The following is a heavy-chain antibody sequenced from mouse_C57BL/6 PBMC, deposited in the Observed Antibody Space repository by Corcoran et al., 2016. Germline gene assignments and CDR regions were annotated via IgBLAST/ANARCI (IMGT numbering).Heavy chain of an antibody. V-gene: IGHV9-3*01. D-gene: IGHD3-2*02. Sequence: QIQLVQSGPELKKPGETVKISCKASGYTFTTYGMSWVKQAPGKGLKWMGWINTYSGVPTYADDFKGRFAFSLETSASTAYLQINNLKNEDTATYFCAREGADSSGSTHYFDYWGQGTTLTVSS. CDR3: AREGADSSGSTHYFDY. CDR2: INTYSGVP. CDR1: GYTFTTYG. J-gene: IGHJ2*01.